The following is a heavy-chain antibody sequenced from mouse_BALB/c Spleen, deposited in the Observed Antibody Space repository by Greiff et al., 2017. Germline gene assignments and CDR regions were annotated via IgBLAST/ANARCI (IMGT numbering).Heavy chain of an antibody. J-gene: IGHJ2*01. CDR2: IYPGSGST. V-gene: IGHV1-77*01. CDR1: GYTFTDYV. Sequence: QVQLQQSGPELVKPGASVKMSCKASGYTFTDYVISWVKQRTGQGLEWIGEIYPGSGSTYYNEKFKGKATLTADKSSNTADMQLSSLTSEDSAVYFCARSEGDVYFDDWGQGTTLTDSS. CDR3: ARSEGDVYFDD. D-gene: IGHD3-3*01.